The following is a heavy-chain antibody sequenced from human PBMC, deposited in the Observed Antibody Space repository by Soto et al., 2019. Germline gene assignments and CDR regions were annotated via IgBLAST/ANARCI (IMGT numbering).Heavy chain of an antibody. CDR2: IYYSGST. J-gene: IGHJ3*02. V-gene: IGHV4-31*03. CDR1: GGSISSGGYY. Sequence: SETLSLTCTVSGGSISSGGYYWSWIRQHPGKGLEWIGYIYYSGSTYYNPSLKSRVTISVDTSKNQFSLKLSSVTAADTAVYYCARDQSGDYEAFDIWGQGTMVTVSS. D-gene: IGHD4-17*01. CDR3: ARDQSGDYEAFDI.